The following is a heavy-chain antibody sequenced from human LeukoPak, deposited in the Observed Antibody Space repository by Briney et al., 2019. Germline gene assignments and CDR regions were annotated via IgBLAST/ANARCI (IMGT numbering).Heavy chain of an antibody. CDR2: IYYSGST. CDR1: GVSISSGDYY. Sequence: SETLSLTCTVSGVSISSGDYYWSWIRQPPGKGLEWIGYIYYSGSTYYNPSLKSRVTISVDTSKNQFSLKLSSVTAADTAVYYCARGNGYNVFDYWGQGTLVTVSS. CDR3: ARGNGYNVFDY. V-gene: IGHV4-30-4*01. D-gene: IGHD5-24*01. J-gene: IGHJ4*02.